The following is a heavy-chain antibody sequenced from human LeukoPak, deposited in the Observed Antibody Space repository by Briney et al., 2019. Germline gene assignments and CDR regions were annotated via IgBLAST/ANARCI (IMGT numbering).Heavy chain of an antibody. CDR1: GGSISSRNHY. CDR2: IFYTGNT. J-gene: IGHJ4*02. V-gene: IGHV4-39*01. CDR3: SRHVNTFDY. Sequence: SGTLSLTCSVSGGSISSRNHYWGWIRQPPGKGLEWIGSIFYTGNTYYNPSLRSRVTMSVDTSKNHFSLNLSSVTAADMAVYYCSRHVNTFDYWGQGALVTVSS.